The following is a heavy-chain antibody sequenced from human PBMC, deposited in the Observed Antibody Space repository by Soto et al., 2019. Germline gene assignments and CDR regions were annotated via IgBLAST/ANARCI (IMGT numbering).Heavy chain of an antibody. V-gene: IGHV3-48*01. D-gene: IGHD4-17*01. CDR1: GFTFSSYS. CDR2: ISSSSSTI. Sequence: EVQLVESGGGLVQPGGSLRLSCAASGFTFSSYSMNWVRQAPGKGLEWVSYISSSSSTIYYADSVKGRFTISRDNAKNSLYLRMXXXXXXXXXXXXXXXXLNYGLFDYWGQGTLVTVSS. J-gene: IGHJ4*02. CDR3: XXXLNYGLFDY.